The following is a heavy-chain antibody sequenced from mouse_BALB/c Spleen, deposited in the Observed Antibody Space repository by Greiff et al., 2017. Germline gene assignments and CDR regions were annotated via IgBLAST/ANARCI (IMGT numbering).Heavy chain of an antibody. Sequence: VMLVESGPGLVAPSQSLSITCTVSGFSLTGYGVNWVRQPPGKGLEWLGMIWGDGSTDYNSALKSRLSISKDNSKSQVFLKMNSLQTDDTARYYCARDGGLRREDYYAMDYWGQGTSVTVSS. D-gene: IGHD2-4*01. CDR3: ARDGGLRREDYYAMDY. J-gene: IGHJ4*01. CDR1: GFSLTGYG. V-gene: IGHV2-6-7*01. CDR2: IWGDGST.